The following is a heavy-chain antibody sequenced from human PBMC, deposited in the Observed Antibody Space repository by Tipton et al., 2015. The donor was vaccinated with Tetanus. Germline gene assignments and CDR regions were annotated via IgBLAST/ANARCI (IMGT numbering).Heavy chain of an antibody. Sequence: VQLVQSGAEVKKPGSSVKVSCKASGGTFSSYAISWVRQAPGQGLEWMGGIIPIFGTANYAQKFQGRVTITADKSTSPAYMELSSLRSEDTAGYYCARGQRYYYDSSGYPFDYWGQGTLVTVSS. CDR3: ARGQRYYYDSSGYPFDY. D-gene: IGHD3-22*01. J-gene: IGHJ4*02. V-gene: IGHV1-69*14. CDR1: GGTFSSYA. CDR2: IIPIFGTA.